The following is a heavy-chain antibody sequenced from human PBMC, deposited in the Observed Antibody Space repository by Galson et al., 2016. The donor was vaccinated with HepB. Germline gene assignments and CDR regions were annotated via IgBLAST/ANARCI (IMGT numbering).Heavy chain of an antibody. V-gene: IGHV1-18*01. Sequence: SCKAFGSTFTSYVLSWVRQAPGQGLEWMGWNTAYNGNILIPAYNGNTNYAQKFQGRVTMTTDTSTNTAYMELRSLRSDDTAVYYCARGAGRGRTPYNWFDPWGQGTLVTVSS. CDR3: ARGAGRGRTPYNWFDP. D-gene: IGHD3-16*01. CDR1: GSTFTSYV. CDR2: NTAYNGNILIPAYNGNT. J-gene: IGHJ5*02.